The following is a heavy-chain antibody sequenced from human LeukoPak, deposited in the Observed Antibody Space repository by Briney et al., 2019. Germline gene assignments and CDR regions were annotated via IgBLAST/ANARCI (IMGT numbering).Heavy chain of an antibody. J-gene: IGHJ4*02. CDR3: AREEVAEQGYFDY. V-gene: IGHV3-48*03. CDR1: GFIFNIYE. CDR2: ISSSGSTI. D-gene: IGHD6-19*01. Sequence: GSLRLSCAASGFIFNIYEMNWVRQAPGKGLEWVSYISSSGSTIYYADSVKGRFTISRDNAKNSLYLQMNSLRTEDTAVYYCAREEVAEQGYFDYWGQGTLVTVSS.